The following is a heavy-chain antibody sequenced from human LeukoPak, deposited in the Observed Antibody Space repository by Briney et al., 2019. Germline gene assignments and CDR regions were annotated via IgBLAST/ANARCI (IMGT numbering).Heavy chain of an antibody. CDR3: ARRRKLQGLIAVAAGDAFDI. Sequence: PSETLSLTCTVSGGSISDYYWNWIRQPPGERLEWIGYTYFSGRTNYNPSFQSRVTISVATSKTQFPLKLTSVTAADTAVYYCARRRKLQGLIAVAAGDAFDIWGHGTMVTVSS. CDR2: TYFSGRT. J-gene: IGHJ3*02. V-gene: IGHV4-59*08. CDR1: GGSISDYY. D-gene: IGHD6-19*01.